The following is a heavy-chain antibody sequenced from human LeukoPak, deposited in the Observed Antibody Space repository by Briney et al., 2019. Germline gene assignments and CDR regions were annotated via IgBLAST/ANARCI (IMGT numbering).Heavy chain of an antibody. D-gene: IGHD3-10*01. CDR1: GYTFTGYY. V-gene: IGHV1-46*01. J-gene: IGHJ4*02. CDR2: INPSGGST. CDR3: ARGRSALGVRGVTRGPFDY. Sequence: ASVKVSCKASGYTFTGYYMHWVRQAPGQGLEWMGIINPSGGSTSYAQKFQGRVTMTRDTSTSTVYMELSSLRSEDTAVYYCARGRSALGVRGVTRGPFDYWGQGTLVTVSS.